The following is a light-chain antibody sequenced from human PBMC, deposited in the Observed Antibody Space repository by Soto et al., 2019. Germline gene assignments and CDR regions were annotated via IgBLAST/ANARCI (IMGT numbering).Light chain of an antibody. V-gene: IGLV2-14*03. CDR1: SSDVGAYIY. Sequence: QSALTQPASVSGSPGQSITISCCGTSSDVGAYIYVSWYQQFPGKAPKLIIYEVNNRPSGVSDRFSGSKSDTTAYLTISGLQAEDEADYYCSSYSDSDTKVFGTGTKLTVL. J-gene: IGLJ1*01. CDR3: SSYSDSDTKV. CDR2: EVN.